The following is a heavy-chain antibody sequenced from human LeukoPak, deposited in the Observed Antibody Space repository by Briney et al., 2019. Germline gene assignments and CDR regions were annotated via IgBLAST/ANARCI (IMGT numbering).Heavy chain of an antibody. J-gene: IGHJ4*02. CDR3: AKGDPYGSGSYPVDY. D-gene: IGHD3-10*01. CDR1: GFTFSRYG. CDR2: ISYDGSNK. V-gene: IGHV3-30*18. Sequence: PGGSLRLSCAASGFTFSRYGMHWVRQASGKGLEWVALISYDGSNKYYADSVKGRFTISRDNSKNTLYLQTNSLRPEDTAVYYCAKGDPYGSGSYPVDYWGQGTLVTVSS.